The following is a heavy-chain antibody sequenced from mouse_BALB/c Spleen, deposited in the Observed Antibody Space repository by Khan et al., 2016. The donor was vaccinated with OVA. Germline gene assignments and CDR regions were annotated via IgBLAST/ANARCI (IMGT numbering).Heavy chain of an antibody. CDR3: ARAYYRYDGYYAMDY. D-gene: IGHD2-14*01. V-gene: IGHV2-6-4*01. CDR2: IWGGGGT. Sequence: QVQLKESGPGLVAPSQSLSITCTVSGFSFSRYNIHWVRQPPGKGLEWLGMIWGGGGTDYNSTLKSRLSISTDNSTSQVFLKMNSLQTDDSAMYYCARAYYRYDGYYAMDYWGQGTSVTVSS. J-gene: IGHJ4*01. CDR1: GFSFSRYN.